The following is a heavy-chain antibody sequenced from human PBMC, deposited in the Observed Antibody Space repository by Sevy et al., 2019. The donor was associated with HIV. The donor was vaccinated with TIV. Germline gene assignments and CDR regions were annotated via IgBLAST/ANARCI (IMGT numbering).Heavy chain of an antibody. CDR1: GFTFGDYA. CDR3: TRNYGDYYYYYMDV. J-gene: IGHJ6*03. D-gene: IGHD4-17*01. CDR2: IRSKAYGGTT. V-gene: IGHV3-49*03. Sequence: GGSLRLSCTASGFTFGDYAMSWFRQAPGKGLEWVGFIRSKAYGGTTEYAASVKGRFTISRDDSKSIAYLQMNSLKTEDTAGYYCTRNYGDYYYYYMDVWGKGTTVTVSS.